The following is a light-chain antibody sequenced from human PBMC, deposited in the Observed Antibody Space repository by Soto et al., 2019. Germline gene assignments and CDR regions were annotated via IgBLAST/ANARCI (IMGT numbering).Light chain of an antibody. J-gene: IGKJ1*01. CDR3: QQYGSSPRT. CDR2: GAS. Sequence: DIVLTKNPGTLSLSPGERATLSCRASQSVSSSYLAWYQQKPGQAPRLLIYGASSRATGIPDRFSGSGSGTDFTLTISRLEPEDFAVYYCQQYGSSPRTFGQGTKV. CDR1: QSVSSSY. V-gene: IGKV3-20*01.